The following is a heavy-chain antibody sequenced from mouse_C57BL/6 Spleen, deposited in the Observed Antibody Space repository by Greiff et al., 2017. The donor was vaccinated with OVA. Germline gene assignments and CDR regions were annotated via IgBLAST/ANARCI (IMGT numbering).Heavy chain of an antibody. V-gene: IGHV1-80*01. D-gene: IGHD2-4*01. CDR3: ARDDYDGFAY. Sequence: QVQLKESGAELVKPGASVKISCKASGYAFSSYWMNWVKQRPGKGLEWIGQIYPGDGDTNYNGKFKGKATLTADKSSSTAYMQLSSLTSEDSAVYFCARDDYDGFAYWGQGTLVTVSA. CDR1: GYAFSSYW. J-gene: IGHJ3*01. CDR2: IYPGDGDT.